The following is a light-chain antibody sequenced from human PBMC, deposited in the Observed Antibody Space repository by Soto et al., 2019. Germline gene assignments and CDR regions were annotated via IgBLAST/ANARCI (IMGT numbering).Light chain of an antibody. CDR2: EGS. CDR1: SSDVGSYNL. V-gene: IGLV2-23*01. Sequence: QSALTQPASVSGSPGQSSTISCTGTSSDVGSYNLVSWYQQHPGKAPKLMIYEGSKRHSGVSNRFSGSKSGNTASLTISGLKAEDEADYYCCSYAGSSTYVFGTGTKLTVL. CDR3: CSYAGSSTYV. J-gene: IGLJ1*01.